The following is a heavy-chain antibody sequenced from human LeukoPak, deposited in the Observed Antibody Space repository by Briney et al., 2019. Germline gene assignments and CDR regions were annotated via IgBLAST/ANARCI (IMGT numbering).Heavy chain of an antibody. CDR3: AKSSLEGYGDSYYYYYYYMDV. J-gene: IGHJ6*03. V-gene: IGHV3-23*01. Sequence: GGSLRLSCAASGFTFSSYAMRWVRQAPGKGLEWVSAISGSGGSTYYADSVKGRFTISRDNSKNTLYLQMNSLRAEDTAVYYCAKSSLEGYGDSYYYYYYYMDVWGKGTTVTVSS. D-gene: IGHD4-17*01. CDR2: ISGSGGST. CDR1: GFTFSSYA.